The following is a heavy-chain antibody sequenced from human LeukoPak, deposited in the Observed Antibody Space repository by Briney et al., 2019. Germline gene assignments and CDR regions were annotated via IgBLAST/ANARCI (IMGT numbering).Heavy chain of an antibody. CDR3: ARTGDDAFDI. J-gene: IGHJ3*02. CDR1: GGSISSYY. V-gene: IGHV4-59*01. CDR2: IYYSGST. D-gene: IGHD3-10*01. Sequence: SETLSLTCTVSGGSISSYYWSWIRQPPGKGLEWVGYIYYSGSTNYNPSLKSRVTISVDTSKNQFSLKLSSVTAADTAVYYCARTGDDAFDIWGQGTMVTVSS.